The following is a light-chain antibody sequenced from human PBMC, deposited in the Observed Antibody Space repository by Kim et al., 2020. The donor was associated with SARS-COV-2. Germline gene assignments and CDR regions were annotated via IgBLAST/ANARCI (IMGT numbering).Light chain of an antibody. CDR1: SSLVGDYNY. CDR3: TSYTGANTVV. V-gene: IGLV2-14*03. CDR2: DVS. Sequence: GQSITISCTGTSSLVGDYNYVSWYQQHPDKAPKLIIYDVSYRPSGVSTHFSGSKSGNTASLTISGLQAADEADYYCTSYTGANTVVFGGGTQLTV. J-gene: IGLJ3*02.